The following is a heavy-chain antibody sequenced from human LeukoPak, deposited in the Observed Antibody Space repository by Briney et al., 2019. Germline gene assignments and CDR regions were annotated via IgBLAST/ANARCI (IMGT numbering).Heavy chain of an antibody. CDR2: ISRGSSTI. V-gene: IGHV3-48*02. CDR1: GFTLSRYT. J-gene: IGHJ4*01. Sequence: GGSLRLSCAASGFTLSRYTVNWVRQAPGKGLEWVSYISRGSSTIYYADSVKGRFTISRDNAKNSLYLQMNSLRDEDTAVYYCARDLAGPNETWGPGALVTVSS. CDR3: ARDLAGPNET. D-gene: IGHD6-13*01.